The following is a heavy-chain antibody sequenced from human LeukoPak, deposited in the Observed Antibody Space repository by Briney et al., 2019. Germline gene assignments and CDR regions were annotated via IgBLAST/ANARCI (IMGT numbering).Heavy chain of an antibody. CDR2: INPNSGGT. V-gene: IGHV1-2*02. J-gene: IGHJ4*02. Sequence: ASVKVSCKASGYTFTGYYMHWVRQAPGQGLEWMGWINPNSGGTNYAQKLQGRVTMTTDTSTSTAYMELRSLRSDDTAVYYCARVGEYCSGGSCFDYWGQGTLVTVSS. D-gene: IGHD2-15*01. CDR1: GYTFTGYY. CDR3: ARVGEYCSGGSCFDY.